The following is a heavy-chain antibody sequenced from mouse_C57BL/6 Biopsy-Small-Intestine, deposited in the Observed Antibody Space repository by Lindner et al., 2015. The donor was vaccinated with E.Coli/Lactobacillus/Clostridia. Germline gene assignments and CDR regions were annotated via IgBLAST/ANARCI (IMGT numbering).Heavy chain of an antibody. Sequence: VQLQESGGGLVKPGGSRKLSCAASGFTFSDYGMHWVRQAPEKGLEWVAYISSGSNTVYYADTVKGRFTISRDNAKNTLFLQMTSLRSEDTGMYYCARGDVGLHYGVDYWGQGTSVTVSS. CDR3: ARGDVGLHYGVDY. V-gene: IGHV5-17*01. J-gene: IGHJ4*01. CDR2: ISSGSNTV. CDR1: GFTFSDYG.